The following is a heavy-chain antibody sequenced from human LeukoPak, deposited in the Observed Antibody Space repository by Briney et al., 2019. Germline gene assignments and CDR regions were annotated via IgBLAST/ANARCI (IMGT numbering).Heavy chain of an antibody. D-gene: IGHD4-23*01. V-gene: IGHV4-59*01. CDR3: ARHPYAGNPLDY. J-gene: IGHJ4*02. Sequence: PSETLSLTCTVSGGPISSYYWTWIRQPPGKGLEWIGFIDNGGSTNYNPSLKSRVTISLGTSKNQFSLNLSSVTAADTAVYHCARHPYAGNPLDYWGQGTLVTVSS. CDR1: GGPISSYY. CDR2: IDNGGST.